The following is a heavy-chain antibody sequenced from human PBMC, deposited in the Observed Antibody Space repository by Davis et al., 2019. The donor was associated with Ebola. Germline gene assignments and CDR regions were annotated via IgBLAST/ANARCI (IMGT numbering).Heavy chain of an antibody. D-gene: IGHD3-16*02. V-gene: IGHV3-21*01. CDR1: GFTFSSYS. CDR3: ARGIIMITFGGVIAKGSYFDY. J-gene: IGHJ4*02. Sequence: GESLKISCAASGFTFSSYSMNWVRQAPGKGLEWVSSISSSSSYIYYADAVKGRFTLSRDNAQNSLYLQMNSLIAEDTAVYYCARGIIMITFGGVIAKGSYFDYWGQGTLVTVSS. CDR2: ISSSSSYI.